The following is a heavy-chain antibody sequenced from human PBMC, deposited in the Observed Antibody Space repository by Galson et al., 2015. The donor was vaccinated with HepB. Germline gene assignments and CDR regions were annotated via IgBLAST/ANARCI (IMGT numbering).Heavy chain of an antibody. Sequence: SLRLSCAASGFTFSSYAMSWVRQAPGKGLEWVSAISGSGGSTYYADSVKGRFTISRDNSKNTLYLQMNSLRAEDTAVYYCAKGTIFAGGASGPTRRYYYYYMDVWGKGPRSPSP. CDR2: ISGSGGST. CDR3: AKGTIFAGGASGPTRRYYYYYMDV. CDR1: GFTFSSYA. D-gene: IGHD3-3*01. V-gene: IGHV3-23*01. J-gene: IGHJ6*03.